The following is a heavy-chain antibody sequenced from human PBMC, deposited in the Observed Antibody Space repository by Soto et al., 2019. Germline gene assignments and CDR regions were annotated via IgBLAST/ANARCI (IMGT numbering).Heavy chain of an antibody. CDR2: IWFDGTNK. Sequence: GGSLRLSCAASGFTFRSYGMHWVRQAPGKGLEWVAVIWFDGTNKYYSDSVKGRFTISRDNSKNTLYLQMNSLRAEDTAVYYCARDHSAGGFSGPIDYWGQGTLVTVSS. CDR3: ARDHSAGGFSGPIDY. CDR1: GFTFRSYG. D-gene: IGHD3-10*01. V-gene: IGHV3-33*01. J-gene: IGHJ4*02.